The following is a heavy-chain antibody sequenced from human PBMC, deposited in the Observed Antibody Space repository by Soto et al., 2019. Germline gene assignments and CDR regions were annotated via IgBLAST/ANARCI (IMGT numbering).Heavy chain of an antibody. D-gene: IGHD6-19*01. V-gene: IGHV4-61*01. J-gene: IGHJ4*02. CDR2: IYYTGST. CDR3: ARAAVHSGCYHDY. Sequence: PSETLSLTCIVSGGSVSSAIYYWSWLRQPPGKGLEWIGYIYYTGSTNYNPSLESRLFMSVDTSKNQLSLKLSSVTAADTAIYYCARAAVHSGCYHDYWGQGIPVTVSS. CDR1: GGSVSSAIYY.